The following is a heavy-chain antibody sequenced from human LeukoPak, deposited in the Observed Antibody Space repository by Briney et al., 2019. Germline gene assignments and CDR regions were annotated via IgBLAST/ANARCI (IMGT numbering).Heavy chain of an antibody. CDR3: APPRQYYYGSSGYTVFDY. Sequence: AASVKVSCKASGGTFSSYAISWVRQAPGQGLEWMGGIIPIFGTANYAQKFQGRVTITTDESTSTAYMELSSLRSEDTAVYYCAPPRQYYYGSSGYTVFDYWGQGTLVTVSS. D-gene: IGHD3-22*01. CDR2: IIPIFGTA. V-gene: IGHV1-69*05. J-gene: IGHJ4*02. CDR1: GGTFSSYA.